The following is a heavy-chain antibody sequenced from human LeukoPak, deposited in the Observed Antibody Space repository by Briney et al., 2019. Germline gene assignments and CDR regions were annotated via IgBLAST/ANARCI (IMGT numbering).Heavy chain of an antibody. V-gene: IGHV3-23*01. CDR2: ISGAGRST. Sequence: PGGSLRLSCAASGFTFSSYSMNWVRQAPGEGLEWVSVISGAGRSTYYADSVKGRFTISRDNSKNTLYLQMNCLRADDTAVYYCAKRSGGPSPFDYWGQGALVTVSS. D-gene: IGHD3-3*01. J-gene: IGHJ4*02. CDR3: AKRSGGPSPFDY. CDR1: GFTFSSYS.